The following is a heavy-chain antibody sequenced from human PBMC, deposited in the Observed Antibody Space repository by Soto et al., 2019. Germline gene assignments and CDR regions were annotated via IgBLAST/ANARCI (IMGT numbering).Heavy chain of an antibody. Sequence: SETLSLTCTVSGGSISSGSHWSWIRQHPGKGLEWIGYIYYSGSTYYNPSLKSRVSISVETSTNQFFLKLNSVTVADTAVYYCARASGYYSDWGQGTPVTVS. CDR2: IYYSGST. J-gene: IGHJ4*02. D-gene: IGHD5-12*01. CDR1: GGSISSGSH. CDR3: ARASGYYSD. V-gene: IGHV4-31*03.